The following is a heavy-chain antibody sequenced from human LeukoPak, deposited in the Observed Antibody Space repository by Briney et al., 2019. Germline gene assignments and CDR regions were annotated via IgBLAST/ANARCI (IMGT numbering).Heavy chain of an antibody. Sequence: SETLSLTCTVSGGSISSYYWSWIRQPAGKGLEWIGRIYTSGSTNYNPSLKSRVTMSVDTSKNQFSLKLSSVTAADTAVYYCARERSDDFWSGYYHDAFDIWGQGTMVTDSS. D-gene: IGHD3-3*01. V-gene: IGHV4-4*07. CDR1: GGSISSYY. CDR2: IYTSGST. J-gene: IGHJ3*02. CDR3: ARERSDDFWSGYYHDAFDI.